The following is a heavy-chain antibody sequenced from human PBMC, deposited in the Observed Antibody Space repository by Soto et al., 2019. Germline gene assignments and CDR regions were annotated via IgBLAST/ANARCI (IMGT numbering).Heavy chain of an antibody. CDR2: ISDDGSDT. V-gene: IGHV3-23*01. Sequence: GGSLRLSCAASEFTFSNYAMSWVRQAPGKGLEWVASISDDGSDTYYADSVKGRFTISRDNAKNTLYLQMNSLRAEDTAVYYCARDESYYDFWSGLGAPFDYWGQGTLVTVSS. CDR1: EFTFSNYA. D-gene: IGHD3-3*01. CDR3: ARDESYYDFWSGLGAPFDY. J-gene: IGHJ4*02.